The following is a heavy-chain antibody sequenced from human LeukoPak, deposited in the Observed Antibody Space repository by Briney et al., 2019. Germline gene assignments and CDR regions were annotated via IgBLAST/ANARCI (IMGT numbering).Heavy chain of an antibody. V-gene: IGHV3-9*01. CDR1: GFTFRIYA. CDR2: ISWNSGSI. D-gene: IGHD6-19*01. CDR3: AKDYSSGWYEDSEYFQH. Sequence: GGSLRLSCAASGFTFRIYAMHWVRQAPGKGLEWVSGISWNSGSIGYADSVKGRFTISRDNAKSSLYLQMNSLRAEDTALYYCAKDYSSGWYEDSEYFQHWGQGTLVTVSS. J-gene: IGHJ1*01.